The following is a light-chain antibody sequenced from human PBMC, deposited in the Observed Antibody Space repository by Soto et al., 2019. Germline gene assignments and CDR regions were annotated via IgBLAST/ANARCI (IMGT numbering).Light chain of an antibody. CDR1: QSVDNK. J-gene: IGKJ1*01. CDR2: DAS. V-gene: IGKV3-15*01. CDR3: LQYYGWHKT. Sequence: ERVMTQSPAALSVSLGERATLSCRASQSVDNKLAWYQFKPGQAPRLLIYDASTRATGVPTRFSGSGSGTEFTLTIGSLQSEDFAVYFCLQYYGWHKTFGQGTEVEIK.